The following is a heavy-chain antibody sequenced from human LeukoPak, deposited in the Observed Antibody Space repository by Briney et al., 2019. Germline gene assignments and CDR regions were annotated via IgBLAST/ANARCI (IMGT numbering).Heavy chain of an antibody. D-gene: IGHD2-15*01. Sequence: SETLSLTCTVSGGSISSGGYYWSWIRQHPGKGLEWIGYIYYSGSTYYNPSLKSRVTISVDTSKNQFSLKLSSVTAADTAVYYCARGGLGGLDYRGQGTLVTVSS. J-gene: IGHJ4*02. CDR1: GGSISSGGYY. V-gene: IGHV4-31*03. CDR2: IYYSGST. CDR3: ARGGLGGLDY.